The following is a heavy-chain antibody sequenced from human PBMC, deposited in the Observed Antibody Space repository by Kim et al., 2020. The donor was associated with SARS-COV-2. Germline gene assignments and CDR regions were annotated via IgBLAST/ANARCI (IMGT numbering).Heavy chain of an antibody. Sequence: SVKVSCKASGGTFSSYAISWVRQAPGQGLEWMGGIIPIFGTANYAQKFQGRVTITADESTSTAYMELSSLRSEDTAVYYCATGHIIAAAGTPNDYWGQGTLVTVSS. D-gene: IGHD6-13*01. V-gene: IGHV1-69*13. CDR3: ATGHIIAAAGTPNDY. CDR2: IIPIFGTA. CDR1: GGTFSSYA. J-gene: IGHJ4*02.